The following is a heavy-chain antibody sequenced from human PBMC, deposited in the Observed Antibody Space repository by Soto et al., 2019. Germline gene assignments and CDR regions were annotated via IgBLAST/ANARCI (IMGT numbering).Heavy chain of an antibody. D-gene: IGHD2-21*01. Sequence: GGSLRLSCAASGFTFSSYAMNWVRQAPGKGLEWVALISHDGSTTYYADSVKGRFTVSRDNSKYALYLQINSLRLENTAIYYCASASDQVMLKVGFDYWGRGTQVTVSS. CDR1: GFTFSSYA. CDR2: ISHDGSTT. CDR3: ASASDQVMLKVGFDY. J-gene: IGHJ4*02. V-gene: IGHV3-30*14.